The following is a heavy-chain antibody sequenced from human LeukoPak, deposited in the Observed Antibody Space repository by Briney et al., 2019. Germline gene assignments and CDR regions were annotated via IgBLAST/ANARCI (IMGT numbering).Heavy chain of an antibody. CDR1: GGTFSSYA. D-gene: IGHD6-13*01. CDR2: IIPIFGTA. Sequence: ASVKVSCKASGGTFSSYAISWVRQAPGQGLEWMGGIIPIFGTANYAQKFQGRVTITTDESTSTVYMELSSLRSEDTAVYYCAASVDGSSWYGDYWGQGTLVTVSS. V-gene: IGHV1-69*05. J-gene: IGHJ4*02. CDR3: AASVDGSSWYGDY.